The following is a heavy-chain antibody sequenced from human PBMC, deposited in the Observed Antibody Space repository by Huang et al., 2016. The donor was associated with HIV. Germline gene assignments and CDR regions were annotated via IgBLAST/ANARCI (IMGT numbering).Heavy chain of an antibody. J-gene: IGHJ6*02. Sequence: QVQLVQSGAEVKKPGASVKVSCQASGYSFTGYYMHWVRQAPGQGLEWMGWINTKSGCTNYAQKFQGRVTMTRDTSGNTAYREVTELKSDDTAVYYCARAPPDVWGQGTTVTVSS. CDR2: INTKSGCT. V-gene: IGHV1-2*02. CDR1: GYSFTGYY. CDR3: ARAPPDV.